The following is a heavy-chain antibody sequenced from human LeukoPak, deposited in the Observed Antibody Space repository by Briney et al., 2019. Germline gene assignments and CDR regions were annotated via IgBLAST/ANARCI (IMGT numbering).Heavy chain of an antibody. CDR3: ARTYYDFWSGYYIPGVSENNWFDP. Sequence: PSETLSLTCTVSGGSISSYYWSWIRQPPGKGLEWIGYIYYSGSTNYNPSLKSRVTISVDTSKNQFSLKLSSVTAADTAVYYCARTYYDFWSGYYIPGVSENNWFDPWGQGTLVTVSS. V-gene: IGHV4-59*01. J-gene: IGHJ5*02. D-gene: IGHD3-3*01. CDR1: GGSISSYY. CDR2: IYYSGST.